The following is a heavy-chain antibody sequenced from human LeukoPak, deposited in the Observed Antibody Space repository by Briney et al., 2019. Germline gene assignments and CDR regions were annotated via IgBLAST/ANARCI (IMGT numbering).Heavy chain of an antibody. D-gene: IGHD3-9*01. CDR2: ISSSSSYI. CDR1: GFTFSSYS. CDR3: ARRGRYFAFDY. V-gene: IGHV3-21*01. Sequence: GGSLRLSCAASGFTFSSYSMNWVCQAPGKGLEWVSSISSSSSYIYYADSVKDRFTISRDNAKNSLYLQMNSLRAEDTAVYYCARRGRYFAFDYWGQGTLVTVSS. J-gene: IGHJ4*02.